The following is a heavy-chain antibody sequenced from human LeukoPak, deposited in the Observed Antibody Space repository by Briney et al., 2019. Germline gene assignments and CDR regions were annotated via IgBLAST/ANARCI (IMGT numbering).Heavy chain of an antibody. CDR3: ARSPGSGAVVAPKYYYYLDV. CDR2: IYNSGST. J-gene: IGHJ6*03. V-gene: IGHV4-59*01. Sequence: PSETLSLTCTVSGGSISSSYWSWVRQPPGKGLEWIGYIYNSGSTNYNPSLKSRVTISVDTSTNQFSLKLSSLTAADTAVYYCARSPGSGAVVAPKYYYYLDVWGKGTTVTVSS. D-gene: IGHD2-15*01. CDR1: GGSISSSY.